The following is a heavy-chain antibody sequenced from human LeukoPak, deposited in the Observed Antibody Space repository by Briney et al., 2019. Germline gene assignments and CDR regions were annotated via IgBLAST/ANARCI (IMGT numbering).Heavy chain of an antibody. Sequence: SQTLSLTCTVSGGSISSGDYYWSWIRQPPGKGLEWIGYIYYSGSTYYNPSLKSRVTISVDTSKNQFSLKLSSVTAADTAVYYCARGDMVVVPAARIWFDPWGQGTLVTVSS. J-gene: IGHJ5*02. V-gene: IGHV4-30-4*01. CDR2: IYYSGST. CDR1: GGSISSGDYY. D-gene: IGHD2-2*01. CDR3: ARGDMVVVPAARIWFDP.